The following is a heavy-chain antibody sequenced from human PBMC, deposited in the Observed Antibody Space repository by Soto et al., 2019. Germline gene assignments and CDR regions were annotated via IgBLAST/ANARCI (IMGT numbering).Heavy chain of an antibody. J-gene: IGHJ6*02. V-gene: IGHV4-34*01. CDR2: INHSGST. Sequence: PSETLSLTCAVYGGSFSGYYWSWIRQPPGKGLEWIGEINHSGSTNYNPSLKSRVTISVDTSKNQFSLKLSSVTAADTAVYYCARGASSSGFWHYYGMDVWGQGTTVTVSS. CDR1: GGSFSGYY. CDR3: ARGASSSGFWHYYGMDV. D-gene: IGHD6-6*01.